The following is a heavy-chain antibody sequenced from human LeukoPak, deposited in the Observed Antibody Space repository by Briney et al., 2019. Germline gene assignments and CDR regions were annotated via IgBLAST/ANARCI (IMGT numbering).Heavy chain of an antibody. CDR2: ISGSGGST. CDR3: AKDIGYCSSTSCSWTVDY. Sequence: PGGSLRLSCAASGFTFSSYAMSWVRQAPGKGLEWVSAISGSGGSTYYADSVKGRFTISRDNSKNTLYLQMNSLRAEDTAVYYCAKDIGYCSSTSCSWTVDYWGQGTLVTVSS. CDR1: GFTFSSYA. V-gene: IGHV3-23*01. D-gene: IGHD2-2*01. J-gene: IGHJ4*02.